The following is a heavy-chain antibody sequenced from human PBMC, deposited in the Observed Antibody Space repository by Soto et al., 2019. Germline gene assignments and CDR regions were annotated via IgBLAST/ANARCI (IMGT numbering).Heavy chain of an antibody. J-gene: IGHJ5*02. CDR2: IYYSGST. V-gene: IGHV4-39*01. CDR1: GGSISSSSYY. CDR3: ARLRSYCGGDCLNWFDP. D-gene: IGHD2-21*02. Sequence: KSSETLSLSCTVSGGSISSSSYYWGWIRQPPGKGLEWIGSIYYSGSTYYDPSLKSRVTISVDTSKNQFSLKLSSVTAADTAVYYCARLRSYCGGDCLNWFDPWGQGTLVTVSS.